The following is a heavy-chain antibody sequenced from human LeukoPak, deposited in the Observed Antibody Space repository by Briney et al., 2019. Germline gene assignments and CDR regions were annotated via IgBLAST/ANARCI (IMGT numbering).Heavy chain of an antibody. D-gene: IGHD3-3*01. V-gene: IGHV4-61*02. Sequence: SQTLSLTCTVSGGSISSGSYYWSWIRKPAGKGLGWIGRIYTSGSTNYNPSLKSRVTISVDTSKNQFSLKLSSVTAADTAVYYCARSTYYDFRSGYFDYWGQGTLVTVSS. CDR1: GGSISSGSYY. CDR2: IYTSGST. J-gene: IGHJ4*02. CDR3: ARSTYYDFRSGYFDY.